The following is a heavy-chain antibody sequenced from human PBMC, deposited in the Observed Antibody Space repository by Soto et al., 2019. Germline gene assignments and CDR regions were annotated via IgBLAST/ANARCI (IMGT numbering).Heavy chain of an antibody. CDR3: TTDLIFGVVISIFDY. D-gene: IGHD3-3*01. Sequence: GGSLRLSCAASGFTFSNAWMSWVRQAPGKGLEWVGRIKSKTDGGTTDYAAPVKGRFTISRDDSKNTLYLQMNSLKTEYTAVYYCTTDLIFGVVISIFDYWGQGALVTVSS. CDR1: GFTFSNAW. CDR2: IKSKTDGGTT. J-gene: IGHJ4*02. V-gene: IGHV3-15*01.